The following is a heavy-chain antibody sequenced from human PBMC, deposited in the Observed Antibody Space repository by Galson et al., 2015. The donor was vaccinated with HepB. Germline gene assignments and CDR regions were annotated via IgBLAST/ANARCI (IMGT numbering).Heavy chain of an antibody. J-gene: IGHJ4*02. Sequence: SLRLSCAASGFTFSSYAMHWVRQAPGKGLEWVAVISYDGSNKYYADSVKGRFTISRDNSKNTLYLQMNSLRAEDTAVYYCARDGGELWPRYYFDYWGQGTLVTVSS. CDR3: ARDGGELWPRYYFDY. D-gene: IGHD3-16*01. CDR1: GFTFSSYA. V-gene: IGHV3-30*04. CDR2: ISYDGSNK.